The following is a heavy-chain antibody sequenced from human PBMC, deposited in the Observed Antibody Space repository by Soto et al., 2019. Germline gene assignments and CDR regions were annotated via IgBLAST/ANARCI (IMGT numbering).Heavy chain of an antibody. V-gene: IGHV1-69*13. J-gene: IGHJ1*01. D-gene: IGHD1-26*01. CDR1: GGSFNTYT. Sequence: SVKVSCKASGGSFNTYTFSLVRQAPGQGLEWMGSIIPIFGTTHYAQSFQGRLSITADQSSTTSYMELRSLTSHDTALYYCARIPRYSFHTSDPLDNWGQGTMVTVSS. CDR3: ARIPRYSFHTSDPLDN. CDR2: IIPIFGTT.